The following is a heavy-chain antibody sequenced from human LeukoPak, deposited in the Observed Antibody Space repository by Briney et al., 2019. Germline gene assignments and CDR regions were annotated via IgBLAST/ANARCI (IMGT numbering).Heavy chain of an antibody. CDR2: ISWNSGSI. J-gene: IGHJ6*02. V-gene: IGHV3-9*01. CDR1: GFTFDDYA. D-gene: IGHD3-9*01. CDR3: AKDRTIHSILTGYYTTYGMDV. Sequence: GGSLRLSCAASGFTFDDYAMHWVRQAPGKGLEWVSGISWNSGSIGYADSVKGRFTISRDNAKTSLYLQMNSLRAEDTALYYCAKDRTIHSILTGYYTTYGMDVWGQGTTVTVSS.